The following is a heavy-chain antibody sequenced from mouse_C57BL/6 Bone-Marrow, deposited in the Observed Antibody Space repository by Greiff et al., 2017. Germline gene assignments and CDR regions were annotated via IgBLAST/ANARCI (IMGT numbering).Heavy chain of an antibody. Sequence: EVQLQQSVAELVRPGASVKLSCTASGFNIKNTYMHWVKQRPEQGLEWIGRIDPANGNTKYAPKFQGKATITADTSSNTAYLQLSSLTSEDTAIYYVASPNYDGSSQFAYWGQGTLVTVSA. CDR1: GFNIKNTY. J-gene: IGHJ3*01. D-gene: IGHD1-1*01. V-gene: IGHV14-3*01. CDR2: IDPANGNT. CDR3: ASPNYDGSSQFAY.